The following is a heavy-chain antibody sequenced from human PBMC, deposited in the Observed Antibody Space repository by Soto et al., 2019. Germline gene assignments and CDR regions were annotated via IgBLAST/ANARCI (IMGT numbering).Heavy chain of an antibody. D-gene: IGHD3-22*01. J-gene: IGHJ5*02. CDR2: ISGSGGST. V-gene: IGHV3-23*01. CDR1: GFTFSSYA. Sequence: GGSLRLSCSASGFTFSSYAMSWVRQAPGKGLEWVSAISGSGGSTYYADSVKGRFTISRDNSKNTLYLQMNSLRAEDTAVYYCAKDRGYYDSSGYYYSSNWFDPLGQGTPVTVSS. CDR3: AKDRGYYDSSGYYYSSNWFDP.